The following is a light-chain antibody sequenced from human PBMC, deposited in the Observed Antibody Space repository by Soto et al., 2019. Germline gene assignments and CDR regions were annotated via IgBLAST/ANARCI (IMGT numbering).Light chain of an antibody. Sequence: DIVMTQSPDSLAVSLGERATINCKSSQSILYNSNNKNYLAWYQQKPGQPPKLLIYWASTRESGVPDRFSGSGSATDFTLTISSLQAEDVAVYYCQQYYSLPPTFGQGTKLEIK. V-gene: IGKV4-1*01. CDR3: QQYYSLPPT. J-gene: IGKJ2*01. CDR1: QSILYNSNNKNY. CDR2: WAS.